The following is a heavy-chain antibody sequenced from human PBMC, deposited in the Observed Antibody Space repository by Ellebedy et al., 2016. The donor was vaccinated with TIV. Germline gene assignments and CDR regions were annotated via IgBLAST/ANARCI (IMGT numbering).Heavy chain of an antibody. CDR3: AAYFGTAPPYY. CDR2: IWHDGSNK. V-gene: IGHV3-33*01. CDR1: GFTFSSYG. D-gene: IGHD2-21*01. J-gene: IGHJ4*02. Sequence: GGSLRLXCAASGFTFSSYGMQWVRQAPGKGLECVAVIWHDGSNKNYADPVKGRFTISRDNSKNTLYLQMDSLRAEDTAVYYCAAYFGTAPPYYWGQGTLVTVSS.